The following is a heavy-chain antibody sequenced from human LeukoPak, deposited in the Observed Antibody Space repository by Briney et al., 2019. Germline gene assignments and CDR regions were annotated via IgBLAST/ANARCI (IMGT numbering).Heavy chain of an antibody. J-gene: IGHJ3*02. V-gene: IGHV4-61*02. Sequence: SETLSLTCTVSGGSISSGSYSWSWIRQPAGKGLEWIGRIYTSGSTNYNPSLKSRVTISVDTSKNQFSLKLSSVTAADTAVYYCARDWLGYSYGTFDIWGQGTMVTVSS. CDR1: GGSISSGSYS. CDR2: IYTSGST. CDR3: ARDWLGYSYGTFDI. D-gene: IGHD5-18*01.